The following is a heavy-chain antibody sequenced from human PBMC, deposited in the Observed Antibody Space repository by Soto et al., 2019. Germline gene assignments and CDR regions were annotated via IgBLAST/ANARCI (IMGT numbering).Heavy chain of an antibody. D-gene: IGHD1-26*01. CDR3: ARDPSYRGSYSPLDY. CDR1: GFTFSDYA. V-gene: IGHV3-30-3*01. CDR2: ISYDGSNK. J-gene: IGHJ4*02. Sequence: HVQLVESGGGVVQPGRSLRLSCATSGFTFSDYAMHWVRRAPGKGLEWVAVISYDGSNKQYADSVKGRFTISRDNTRNTLYLQMNSLRAEDTAVYHCARDPSYRGSYSPLDYWGQGTLVIVSS.